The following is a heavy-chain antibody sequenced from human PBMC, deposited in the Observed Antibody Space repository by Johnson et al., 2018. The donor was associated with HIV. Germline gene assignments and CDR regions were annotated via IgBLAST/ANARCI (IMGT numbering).Heavy chain of an antibody. CDR2: ISSSGSTI. D-gene: IGHD7-27*01. CDR3: ARGSGVGAFDI. Sequence: ESGGGLVKPGGSLRLSCSASGFTFSDYYITWIRQAPGKGLEWISYISSSGSTIYYADSVKGRFTSSRDNSKNSLYLQMSSLRVEDTAVYYCARGSGVGAFDIWGQGTMVTVSS. CDR1: GFTFSDYY. V-gene: IGHV3-11*04. J-gene: IGHJ3*02.